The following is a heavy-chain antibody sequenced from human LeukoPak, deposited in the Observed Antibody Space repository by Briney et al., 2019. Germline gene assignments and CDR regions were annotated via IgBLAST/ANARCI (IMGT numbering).Heavy chain of an antibody. Sequence: GASVKVSCKASGYTFTGYYMHWVRQAPGPGLEWMGRINPNSGGTDYAQNFQGRVTMTRDTSISTAYMELSRLRSDDTAVYYCARETGYFDFDYWGQGTLVTVSS. CDR2: INPNSGGT. CDR1: GYTFTGYY. J-gene: IGHJ4*02. CDR3: ARETGYFDFDY. V-gene: IGHV1-2*06. D-gene: IGHD3-9*01.